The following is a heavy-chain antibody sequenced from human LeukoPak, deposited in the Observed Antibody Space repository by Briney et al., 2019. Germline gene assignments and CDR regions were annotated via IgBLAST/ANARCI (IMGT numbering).Heavy chain of an antibody. J-gene: IGHJ4*02. CDR1: EFSVGSNY. V-gene: IGHV3-66*01. D-gene: IGHD5-12*01. CDR3: ARGPSGYHNT. CDR2: IYSGGST. Sequence: GGSLRLSCAASEFSVGSNYMTWVRQAPGKGLERVSLIYSGGSTYYADSVKGRFTISRDNSKNTLYLQMNSLRAEDTAVYYRARGPSGYHNTGGQGTLVTVSS.